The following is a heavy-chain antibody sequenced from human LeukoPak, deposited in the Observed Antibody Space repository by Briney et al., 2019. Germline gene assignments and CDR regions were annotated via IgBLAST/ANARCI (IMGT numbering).Heavy chain of an antibody. CDR1: GFTFSSYA. CDR2: ISGSGGST. CDR3: AKSIVGATQYFQH. Sequence: AGSLRLSCAASGFTFSSYAMSWVRQAPGKGLEWVSAISGSGGSTFYADSVKGRFTISRDNSKNTLYLQMNSLRAEDTAVYYCAKSIVGATQYFQHWGQGTLVTVSS. V-gene: IGHV3-23*01. J-gene: IGHJ1*01. D-gene: IGHD1-26*01.